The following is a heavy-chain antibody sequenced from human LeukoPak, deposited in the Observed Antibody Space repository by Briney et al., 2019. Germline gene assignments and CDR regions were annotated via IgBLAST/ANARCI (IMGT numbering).Heavy chain of an antibody. Sequence: GGSLRLSCAASGFIFSSYSMNWVRQAPGKGLEWVALIWYDGSKKYYADSVKGRFTISRDNSKNTLYLEVNSLRAEDTAVYYCARSYTTSSNYYYGMDVWGQGTTVIVS. CDR1: GFIFSSYS. CDR3: ARSYTTSSNYYYGMDV. J-gene: IGHJ6*02. CDR2: IWYDGSKK. D-gene: IGHD6-6*01. V-gene: IGHV3-33*08.